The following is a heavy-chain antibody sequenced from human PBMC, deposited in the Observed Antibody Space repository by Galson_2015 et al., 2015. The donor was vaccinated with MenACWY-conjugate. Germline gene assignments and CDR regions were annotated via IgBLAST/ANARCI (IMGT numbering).Heavy chain of an antibody. CDR1: GFTFSTYG. V-gene: IGHV3-23*01. J-gene: IGHJ4*02. Sequence: SLRLSCAASGFTFSTYGMSWVRQAPGKGLEWVSAITGSGDTTYYADSVKGRFTISRDNSKNTLYLQMNSLRAEETAVYYCATMNGYFEYWGQGTLVTASS. D-gene: IGHD2-8*01. CDR3: ATMNGYFEY. CDR2: ITGSGDTT.